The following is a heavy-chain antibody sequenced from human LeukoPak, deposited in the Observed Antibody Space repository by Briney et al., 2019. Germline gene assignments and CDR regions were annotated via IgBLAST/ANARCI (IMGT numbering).Heavy chain of an antibody. V-gene: IGHV4-34*01. Sequence: SETLSLTCAVYGGSFSGYYWNWIRQPPGKGLEWIGEINHSGSTNYNPSLKSRVTRSVDTSKNQFSLRLSSVTAADTAVYYCARGVRGGSCFDYWGQGTLVTVSS. D-gene: IGHD2-15*01. CDR1: GGSFSGYY. CDR3: ARGVRGGSCFDY. CDR2: INHSGST. J-gene: IGHJ4*02.